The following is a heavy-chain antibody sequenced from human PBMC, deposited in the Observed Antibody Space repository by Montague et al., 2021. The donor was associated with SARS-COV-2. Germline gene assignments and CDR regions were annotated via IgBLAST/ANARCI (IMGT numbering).Heavy chain of an antibody. V-gene: IGHV4-4*09. CDR1: GDSIRESH. D-gene: IGHD1-20*01. Sequence: SETLSLTCTVSGDSIRESHWSWIRQPPGKGLEWIGYIDNSGGTNYNPALESRVTLTVSASNNQSYLTLRSVTAADTAVYYCARLTGSRVYYYHYGLDVWGQGTTVTVSS. J-gene: IGHJ6*02. CDR2: IDNSGGT. CDR3: ARLTGSRVYYYHYGLDV.